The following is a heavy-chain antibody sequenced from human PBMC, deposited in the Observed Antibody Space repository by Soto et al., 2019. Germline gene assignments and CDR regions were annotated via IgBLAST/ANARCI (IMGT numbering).Heavy chain of an antibody. CDR3: ARGVTTGFYNWFDP. V-gene: IGHV1-18*01. CDR1: GYIFSSYD. D-gene: IGHD1-1*01. Sequence: ASVKVSCKASGYIFSSYDISWVRHAPGQGLEWMGWISAYNGNTNYAQKLQGRVTMTTDTSTSTAYMELRSLRSDDTAVYYCARGVTTGFYNWFDPWGQGTLVTVSS. CDR2: ISAYNGNT. J-gene: IGHJ5*02.